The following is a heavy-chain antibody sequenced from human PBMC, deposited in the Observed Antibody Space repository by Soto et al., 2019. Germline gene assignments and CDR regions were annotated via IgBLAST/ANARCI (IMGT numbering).Heavy chain of an antibody. D-gene: IGHD1-26*01. CDR1: GYTFTSYG. Sequence: ASVKVSCKASGYTFTSYGISWVRQAPGQGLEWVGWISAYNGNTNYAQKLQGRVTMARDTSTSTVYMELSSLRSEDTAVYYCARDGKSLYSGSSESAPDYWGQGTLVTVSS. J-gene: IGHJ4*02. V-gene: IGHV1-18*01. CDR3: ARDGKSLYSGSSESAPDY. CDR2: ISAYNGNT.